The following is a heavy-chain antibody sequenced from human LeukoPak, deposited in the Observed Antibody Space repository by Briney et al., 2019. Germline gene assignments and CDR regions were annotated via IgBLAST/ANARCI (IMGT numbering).Heavy chain of an antibody. V-gene: IGHV5-51*01. CDR3: ARQGCSGGSCSDAFDI. J-gene: IGHJ3*02. Sequence: GESLKISCKGSGYSFTSYWIGWVRQMPGKGLEWMGIIYPGDSDTRYSPSFQGQVTISADKSISTAYLQWSSLKASDTAMYYCARQGCSGGSCSDAFDIWGQGTMVTVSS. D-gene: IGHD2-15*01. CDR2: IYPGDSDT. CDR1: GYSFTSYW.